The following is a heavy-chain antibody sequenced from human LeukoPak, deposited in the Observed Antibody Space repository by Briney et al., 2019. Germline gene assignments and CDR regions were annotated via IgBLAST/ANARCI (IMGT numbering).Heavy chain of an antibody. D-gene: IGHD5-24*01. V-gene: IGHV1-46*01. Sequence: ASVKVSCKASGYTFTYYYIHWVRQAPRQGLEWMGIINPGGRSTSYAQKFQGRVTMTRDTSTSTVYMELSSLRSEDTAVYYCAREIGPIQLHLWGSAFDYWGQGTLVTVSS. CDR3: AREIGPIQLHLWGSAFDY. CDR2: INPGGRST. CDR1: GYTFTYYY. J-gene: IGHJ4*02.